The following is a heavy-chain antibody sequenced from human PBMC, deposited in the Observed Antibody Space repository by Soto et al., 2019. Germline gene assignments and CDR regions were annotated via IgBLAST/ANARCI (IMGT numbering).Heavy chain of an antibody. CDR3: ARSSGHYGSGSTHYGMDV. J-gene: IGHJ6*02. Sequence: SETLSLTCTVSGGSISSYYWSWIRQPPGKGLEWIGYIYYSGSTNYNPSLKSRVTISVDTSKNQLSLKLSSVTAADTAVYYCARSSGHYGSGSTHYGMDVWGQGTTVTVSS. D-gene: IGHD3-10*01. V-gene: IGHV4-59*01. CDR1: GGSISSYY. CDR2: IYYSGST.